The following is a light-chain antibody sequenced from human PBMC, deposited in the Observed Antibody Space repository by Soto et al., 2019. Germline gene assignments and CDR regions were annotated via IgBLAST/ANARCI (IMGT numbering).Light chain of an antibody. Sequence: QSVLAQPASVSGSPGQLITISCTGTSSDVGGYNYVSWYQQHPGKAPKLMIYDVSNRPSGVSNRSSGSKSGNTASLTISGLQAEDEADYYCSSYTSSSTLVFGTGTKVTV. J-gene: IGLJ1*01. CDR1: SSDVGGYNY. V-gene: IGLV2-14*01. CDR2: DVS. CDR3: SSYTSSSTLV.